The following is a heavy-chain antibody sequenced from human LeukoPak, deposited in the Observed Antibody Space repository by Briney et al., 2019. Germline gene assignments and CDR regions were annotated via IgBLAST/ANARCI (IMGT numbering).Heavy chain of an antibody. V-gene: IGHV3-21*01. D-gene: IGHD5-18*01. CDR3: ARDRRYSYGYPNWFDP. Sequence: GGALRLSCAASGFTFSSYSMNWVRPAPGKGLGWGSSISSSSSYIYYADSVKGRFTISRDNAKNSLYLQMNSLRAEDTAVYYCARDRRYSYGYPNWFDPWGQGTLVTVSS. J-gene: IGHJ5*02. CDR1: GFTFSSYS. CDR2: ISSSSSYI.